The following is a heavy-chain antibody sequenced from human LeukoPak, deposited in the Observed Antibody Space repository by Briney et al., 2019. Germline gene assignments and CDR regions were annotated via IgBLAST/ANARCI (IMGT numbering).Heavy chain of an antibody. V-gene: IGHV4-30-4*08. J-gene: IGHJ4*02. CDR2: IYYSGST. CDR1: GGSISSSSYY. Sequence: SETLSLTCTVSGGSISSSSYYWGWIRQPPGKGLEWIGYIYYSGSTYYNPSLKSRVTISVDTSKNQFSLKLSSVTAADTAVYYCARDDYGRIDYWGQGTLVTVSS. D-gene: IGHD4-17*01. CDR3: ARDDYGRIDY.